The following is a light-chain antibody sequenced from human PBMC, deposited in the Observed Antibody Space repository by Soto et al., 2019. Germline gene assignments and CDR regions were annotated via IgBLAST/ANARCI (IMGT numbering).Light chain of an antibody. J-gene: IGKJ1*01. CDR3: QLYSGSPWT. Sequence: IVLTQSPGTLSLSPGERATLSCRASQSISHKYLAWYQKEPGQAPMLLVHGVSIRATGIPDRFSGSGSGTYFTLTISRLETKDFAVYYCQLYSGSPWTFGQGTKGEIK. CDR1: QSISHKY. CDR2: GVS. V-gene: IGKV3-20*01.